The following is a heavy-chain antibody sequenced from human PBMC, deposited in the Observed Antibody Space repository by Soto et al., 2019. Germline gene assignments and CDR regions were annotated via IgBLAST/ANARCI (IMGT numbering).Heavy chain of an antibody. D-gene: IGHD6-19*01. J-gene: IGHJ4*02. Sequence: LKISCKGSGYMFTNYWIGWVRQMPGKGLEWMGIIHGGDSNTRYRPSFDGQVTFSTDKSINTAYLQWSSLKASDTAMYYCARRVTSSTGWDYWGQGTLVTVSS. CDR3: ARRVTSSTGWDY. CDR2: IHGGDSNT. CDR1: GYMFTNYW. V-gene: IGHV5-51*01.